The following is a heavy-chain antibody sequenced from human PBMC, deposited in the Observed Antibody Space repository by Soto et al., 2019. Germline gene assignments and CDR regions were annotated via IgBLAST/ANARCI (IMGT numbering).Heavy chain of an antibody. CDR3: ARESEDLTSNFDY. V-gene: IGHV3-21*06. CDR1: GFTFSSYS. Sequence: GGSLRLSCAASGFTFSSYSMNWVRQAPGKGLEWVSSISSTTNYIYYGDSMKGRFTISRDNAKNSLYLEMNSLRAEDTAVYYCARESEDLTSNFDYWGQGTLVTVSS. CDR2: ISSTTNYI. J-gene: IGHJ4*02.